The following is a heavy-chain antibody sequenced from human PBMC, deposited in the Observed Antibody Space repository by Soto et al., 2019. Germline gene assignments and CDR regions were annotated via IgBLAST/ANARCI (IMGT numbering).Heavy chain of an antibody. D-gene: IGHD2-15*01. Sequence: ASVKVSCKASGYTFTSYDINWVRQATGQEFEWMGWMNPNNGNTGYAQKFQGRVTMTRNTSISTAYMELFSLRSEDTAVYYCARVYCSGGGCYGIDYWGQGTLVTVSS. CDR2: MNPNNGNT. V-gene: IGHV1-8*02. CDR1: GYTFTSYD. CDR3: ARVYCSGGGCYGIDY. J-gene: IGHJ4*02.